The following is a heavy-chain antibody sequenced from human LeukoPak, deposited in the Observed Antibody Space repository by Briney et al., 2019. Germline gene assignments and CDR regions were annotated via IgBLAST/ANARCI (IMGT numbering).Heavy chain of an antibody. Sequence: GGSLRLSCAASGFTFSSYAMSWVRQAPGKGLEWVSAISGSGGSTYYADFVKGRFTISRDNSKNTLYLQMNSLRAEDTAVYYCANSVLRYFDWLSPRDAFDIWGQGTMVTVSS. CDR1: GFTFSSYA. CDR2: ISGSGGST. D-gene: IGHD3-9*01. CDR3: ANSVLRYFDWLSPRDAFDI. J-gene: IGHJ3*02. V-gene: IGHV3-23*01.